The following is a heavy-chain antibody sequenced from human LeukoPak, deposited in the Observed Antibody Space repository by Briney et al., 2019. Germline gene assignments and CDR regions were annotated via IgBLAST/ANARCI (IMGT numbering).Heavy chain of an antibody. Sequence: SETLSLTCTVSGGSISSSSYYWGWIRQPPGKGLEWIGSIYYSGSTYYNPSLKSRVTISVDTSKNQFSLKLSSATAADTAVYYCARQGIVVVTAIAFRGWFDPWGQGTLVTVSS. J-gene: IGHJ5*02. CDR3: ARQGIVVVTAIAFRGWFDP. V-gene: IGHV4-39*01. CDR1: GGSISSSSYY. D-gene: IGHD2-21*02. CDR2: IYYSGST.